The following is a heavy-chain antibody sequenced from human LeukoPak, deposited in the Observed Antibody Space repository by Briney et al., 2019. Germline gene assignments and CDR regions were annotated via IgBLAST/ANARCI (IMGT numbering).Heavy chain of an antibody. CDR2: IRSIANSYAT. J-gene: IGHJ6*02. Sequence: GGSLRLSCSASGFTFSSYAMHWVRQASGKGLEWVGRIRSIANSYATAYDESVKGRFSISRDDSKNTAYLQMNSLKTEDTAVYYCTRLTMATDYSGMDVWGQGTTVTVSS. V-gene: IGHV3-73*01. CDR1: GFTFSSYA. CDR3: TRLTMATDYSGMDV. D-gene: IGHD3-10*01.